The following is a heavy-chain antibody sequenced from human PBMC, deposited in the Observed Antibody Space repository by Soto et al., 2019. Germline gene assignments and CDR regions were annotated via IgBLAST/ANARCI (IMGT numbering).Heavy chain of an antibody. J-gene: IGHJ3*02. CDR1: GGTFSSYT. CDR2: IIPILGIA. CDR3: ARPRNGYQIQNAFDI. Sequence: SVKVSCKASGGTFSSYTISWVRQAPGQGLEWMGRIIPILGIANYAQKFQGRVTITADKSTSTAYMELSSLRSEDTAVYYCARPRNGYQIQNAFDIWGQGTMVTVSS. V-gene: IGHV1-69*02. D-gene: IGHD3-3*01.